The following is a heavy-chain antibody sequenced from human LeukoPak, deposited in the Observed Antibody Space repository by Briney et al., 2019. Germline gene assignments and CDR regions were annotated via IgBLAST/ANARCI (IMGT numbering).Heavy chain of an antibody. Sequence: ASVKVSCKASGYTFSSYGITWVRQAPGQGLEWMGWISAYNGNTNYAQNLQGRVTMTTDTSTSTAYLELKSLGSDDTAVYYCARASGSYCSSTSCNDAFDIWGQGTMVTVSS. CDR3: ARASGSYCSSTSCNDAFDI. V-gene: IGHV1-18*01. J-gene: IGHJ3*02. CDR2: ISAYNGNT. D-gene: IGHD2-2*01. CDR1: GYTFSSYG.